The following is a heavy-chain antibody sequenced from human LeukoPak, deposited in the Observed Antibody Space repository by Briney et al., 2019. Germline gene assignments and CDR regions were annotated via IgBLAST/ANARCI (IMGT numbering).Heavy chain of an antibody. CDR3: ARRHYCISSSCDDRDFFYI. D-gene: IGHD2-2*01. V-gene: IGHV5-10-1*01. CDR1: GYSFPTYW. Sequence: GESLKISCKGSGYSFPTYWINWLRQMPGKGLEWMGRIDPSDSYTNYSPSFQGHVTISADKSSSTAHLQWSSLKASDTAMYYCARRHYCISSSCDDRDFFYIWGQGTMVTVSS. J-gene: IGHJ3*02. CDR2: IDPSDSYT.